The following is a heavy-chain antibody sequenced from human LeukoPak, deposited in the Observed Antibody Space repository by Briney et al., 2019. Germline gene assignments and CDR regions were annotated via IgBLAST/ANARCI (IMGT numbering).Heavy chain of an antibody. V-gene: IGHV3-21*01. D-gene: IGHD2-8*01. CDR1: GFTFSSYS. J-gene: IGHJ6*03. CDR2: ISSSSSYI. Sequence: GSLRLSCAASGFTFSSYSMNWVRQAPGKGLEWVSSISSSSSYIYYADSVKGRFTISRDNAKNSLYLQMNSLRAEDTAVYYCARDCPYCTNGVCYNNYYMDVWGKGTTVTVSS. CDR3: ARDCPYCTNGVCYNNYYMDV.